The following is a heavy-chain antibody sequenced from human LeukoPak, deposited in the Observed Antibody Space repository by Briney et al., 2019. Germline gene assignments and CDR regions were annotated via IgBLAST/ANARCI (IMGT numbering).Heavy chain of an antibody. J-gene: IGHJ5*02. V-gene: IGHV4-59*01. D-gene: IGHD4-11*01. CDR1: GGSISSYY. CDR2: IYYSGST. CDR3: ARSYGYSKGWFDP. Sequence: SETLSLTCTVSGGSISSYYWSWIRQPPGKGLEWIGYIYYSGSTNYNPSPKSRVTISVDTSKNQFSLKLSSVTAADTAVYYCARSYGYSKGWFDPWGQGTLVTVSS.